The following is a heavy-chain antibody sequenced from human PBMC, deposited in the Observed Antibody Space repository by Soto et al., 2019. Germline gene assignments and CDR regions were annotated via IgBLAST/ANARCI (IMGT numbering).Heavy chain of an antibody. CDR1: GFTFSSYW. D-gene: IGHD3-10*01. CDR2: IKQDGSEK. CDR3: ARIGLVYYYGSGSYMDV. V-gene: IGHV3-7*01. J-gene: IGHJ6*04. Sequence: VQLVESGGGLVQPGGSLRLSCAASGFTFSSYWMSWVRQAPGKGLEWVANIKQDGSEKYYVDSVKGRFTISRDNAKNSLYLQMNSLRAEDTAVYYCARIGLVYYYGSGSYMDVWGKGTTVTVSS.